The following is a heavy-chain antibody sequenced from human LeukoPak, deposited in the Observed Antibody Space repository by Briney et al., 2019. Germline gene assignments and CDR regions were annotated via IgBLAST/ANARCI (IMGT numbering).Heavy chain of an antibody. J-gene: IGHJ5*02. Sequence: SETLSLTCTVSGGSISSYYWSWIRQPAGKGLEWIGRIYTSGSTNYNPSLKSRVTMSVDTSKNQFSLKLSSVTAADTAVYYCARASDYGDYGWFDPRGQGTLVTVSS. CDR3: ARASDYGDYGWFDP. V-gene: IGHV4-4*07. CDR2: IYTSGST. D-gene: IGHD4-17*01. CDR1: GGSISSYY.